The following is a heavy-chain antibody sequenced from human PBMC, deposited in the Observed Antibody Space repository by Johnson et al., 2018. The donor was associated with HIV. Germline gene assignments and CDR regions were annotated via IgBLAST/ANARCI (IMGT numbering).Heavy chain of an antibody. D-gene: IGHD3-3*01. CDR3: ARVSTGFTISGVVILPTGTFDI. J-gene: IGHJ3*02. Sequence: VQLVESGGGVVRPGTSLRLSCAASGFTFDDYGLSWVRQVPGQGLEWVSGVSWNGVATGYADSVKGRFSISRDNVKNSMYLQMNSLRAEDTALYYCARVSTGFTISGVVILPTGTFDIWGQGTMVTVSA. V-gene: IGHV3-20*04. CDR1: GFTFDDYG. CDR2: VSWNGVAT.